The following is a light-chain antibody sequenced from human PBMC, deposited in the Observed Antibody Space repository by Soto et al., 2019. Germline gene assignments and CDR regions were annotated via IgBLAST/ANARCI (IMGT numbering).Light chain of an antibody. CDR2: DVT. V-gene: IGLV2-11*01. CDR1: SIDVGGYNY. CDR3: CSSAGSFYV. J-gene: IGLJ1*01. Sequence: QPVLTQPRSVNGSPGQSVTISCTGTSIDVGGYNYVSWYQHHSGKAPKLLIHDVTKRPSGVPDRFSGSKSGNTASLTIFGLQTEDEADYYCCSSAGSFYVFGTGTKVTVL.